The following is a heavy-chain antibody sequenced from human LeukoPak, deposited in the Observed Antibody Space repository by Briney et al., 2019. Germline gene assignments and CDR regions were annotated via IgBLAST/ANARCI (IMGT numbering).Heavy chain of an antibody. CDR3: ARAYGSGSYYPAADGNWFDP. D-gene: IGHD3-10*01. J-gene: IGHJ5*02. V-gene: IGHV1-2*02. CDR1: GYTFSAYH. Sequence: ASVKVSCKASGYTFSAYHMHWVRQAPGQGLEWMGWINPNSGGTNYAQKFQGRVTMTRDTSITTAYMELNRLRSDDTAVYYCARAYGSGSYYPAADGNWFDPWGQGTLVTVSS. CDR2: INPNSGGT.